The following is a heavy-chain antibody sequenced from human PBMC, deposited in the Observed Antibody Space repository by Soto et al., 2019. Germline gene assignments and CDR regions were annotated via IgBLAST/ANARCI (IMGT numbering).Heavy chain of an antibody. D-gene: IGHD4-4*01. J-gene: IGHJ6*02. CDR1: GYTFTGYY. Sequence: ASGKVSCKASGYTFTGYYMHWVRQAPGQGLEWMGWINPNSGGTNYAQKFQGWVTMTRDTSISTAYMELSRLRSDDTAVYYCAHSLRYYYGMDVWGQGTTVTVSS. V-gene: IGHV1-2*04. CDR3: AHSLRYYYGMDV. CDR2: INPNSGGT.